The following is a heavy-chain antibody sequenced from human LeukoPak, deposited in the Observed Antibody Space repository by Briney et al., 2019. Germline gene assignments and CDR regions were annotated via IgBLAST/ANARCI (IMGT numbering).Heavy chain of an antibody. CDR1: GFTFSSYA. D-gene: IGHD6-19*01. J-gene: IGHJ4*02. Sequence: PGGSLRLPCAASGFTFSSYAMSWVRQAPGKGLEWVSVIYSGGSTYYADSVKGRFTISRDNSKNTLYLQMNSLRAEDTAVYYCARATGSGWYGIDYWGQGTLVTVSS. CDR3: ARATGSGWYGIDY. CDR2: IYSGGST. V-gene: IGHV3-66*02.